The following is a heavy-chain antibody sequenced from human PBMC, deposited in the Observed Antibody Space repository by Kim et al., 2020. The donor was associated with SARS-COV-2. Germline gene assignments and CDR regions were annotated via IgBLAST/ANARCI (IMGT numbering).Heavy chain of an antibody. CDR2: IYNSGKT. D-gene: IGHD2-15*01. V-gene: IGHV4-39*01. CDR1: GYSISTSSYY. CDR3: ARLRIYYNAMDV. Sequence: SETLSLTCTISGYSISTSSYYWGWIRQFPGMGLEWIGSIYNSGKTYYNPSLKSRLAISVDTSKNQFSLKLSSVTAADTAVYFCARLRIYYNAMDVWGQG. J-gene: IGHJ6*02.